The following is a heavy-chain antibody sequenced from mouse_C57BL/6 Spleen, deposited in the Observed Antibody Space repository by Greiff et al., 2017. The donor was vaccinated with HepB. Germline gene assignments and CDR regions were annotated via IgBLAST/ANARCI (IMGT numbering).Heavy chain of an antibody. CDR1: GYTFTSYW. CDR2: IHPNSGST. CDR3: ARGPLSLKAMDY. Sequence: VQLQQPGAELVKPGASVKLSCKASGYTFTSYWMHWVKQRPGQGLEWIGMIHPNSGSTNYNEKFKSKATLTVDKSSSTAYMQLSSLTSEDSAVYYCARGPLSLKAMDYWGQGTSVTVSS. J-gene: IGHJ4*01. V-gene: IGHV1-64*01.